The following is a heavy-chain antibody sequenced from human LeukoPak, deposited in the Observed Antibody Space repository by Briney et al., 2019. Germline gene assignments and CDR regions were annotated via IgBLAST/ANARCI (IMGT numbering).Heavy chain of an antibody. Sequence: GGSLRLSCAASGFTFSSYAMSWVRQAPGKGLEWVSAISGSRGSTYYADSVKGRFTISRDNSKNTLYLQMNSLRAEDTAVYYCAKDTGYDFWSGYYTENWFDPWGQGTLVTVSS. CDR1: GFTFSSYA. CDR3: AKDTGYDFWSGYYTENWFDP. CDR2: ISGSRGST. J-gene: IGHJ5*02. V-gene: IGHV3-23*01. D-gene: IGHD3-3*01.